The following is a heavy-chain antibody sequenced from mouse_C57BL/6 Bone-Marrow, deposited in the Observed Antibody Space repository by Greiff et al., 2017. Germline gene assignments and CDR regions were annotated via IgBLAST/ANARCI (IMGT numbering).Heavy chain of an antibody. Sequence: QVQLQQSGPELVKPGASVKISCKASGYAFSSSWMNWVKQRPGKGLEWIGRIYPGDGDTNYNGKFKGKATLTADKSSSTAYMQLSSLTSEDSAVYFCLITTVVADYFDYWGQGTTLTVSS. V-gene: IGHV1-82*01. CDR1: GYAFSSSW. J-gene: IGHJ2*01. CDR2: IYPGDGDT. CDR3: LITTVVADYFDY. D-gene: IGHD1-1*01.